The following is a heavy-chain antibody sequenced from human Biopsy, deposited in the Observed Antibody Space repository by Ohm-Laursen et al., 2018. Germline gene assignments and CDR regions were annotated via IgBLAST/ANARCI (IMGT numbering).Heavy chain of an antibody. V-gene: IGHV3-9*01. CDR1: GLIFDNYG. J-gene: IGHJ4*01. CDR3: ARDRSGLTLTTLDF. D-gene: IGHD6-25*01. CDR2: INWNSGDI. Sequence: SLRLSCAASGLIFDNYGMHWVRQAPGKGLEWVSGINWNSGDIVYADSVKGRFTISRDNAKNSLSLQMNSLRAEDTALYYCARDRSGLTLTTLDFWGHGTLVTVSS.